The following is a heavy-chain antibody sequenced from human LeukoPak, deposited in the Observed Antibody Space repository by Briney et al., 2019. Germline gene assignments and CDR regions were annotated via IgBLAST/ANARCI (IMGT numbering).Heavy chain of an antibody. CDR2: IYYSGST. J-gene: IGHJ4*02. CDR3: ARWGDGYNPRGDY. V-gene: IGHV4-61*08. D-gene: IGHD5-24*01. Sequence: SETLSLTCTVSGYSISGGYYWSWIRQPPGKGLEWIGYIYYSGSTNYNPSLKSRVTISVDTSKNQFSLKLSSVTAADTAVYYCARWGDGYNPRGDYWGQGTLVTVSS. CDR1: GYSISGGYY.